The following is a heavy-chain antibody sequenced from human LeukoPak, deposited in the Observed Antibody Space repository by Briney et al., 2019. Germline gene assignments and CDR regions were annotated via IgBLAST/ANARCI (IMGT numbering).Heavy chain of an antibody. CDR2: IYYSGST. CDR3: ARAGFDILTAFDI. J-gene: IGHJ3*02. D-gene: IGHD3-9*01. Sequence: PSETLSLTCTVSGGSISSSSYYWGWIRQPPGKGLEWIGSIYYSGSTNYNPSLKSRVTMSVDTSKNQFSLKLSSVTAADTAVYYCARAGFDILTAFDIWGQGTMVTVSS. V-gene: IGHV4-39*07. CDR1: GGSISSSSYY.